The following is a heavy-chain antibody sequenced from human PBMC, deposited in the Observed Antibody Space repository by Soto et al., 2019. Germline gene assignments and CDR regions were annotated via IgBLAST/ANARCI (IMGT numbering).Heavy chain of an antibody. D-gene: IGHD3-10*01. Sequence: QVQLQQWGAGLLKPSETLSLTCAVYGGSFSGYYWSWIRQPPGKGLEWIGEINHSGNTNYNRSLKSRVTISVDMSKNQFSLKLSSLTAADTAVYYCARAAFGASYGMDVWGQGTTVTVSS. V-gene: IGHV4-34*01. CDR3: ARAAFGASYGMDV. J-gene: IGHJ6*02. CDR1: GGSFSGYY. CDR2: INHSGNT.